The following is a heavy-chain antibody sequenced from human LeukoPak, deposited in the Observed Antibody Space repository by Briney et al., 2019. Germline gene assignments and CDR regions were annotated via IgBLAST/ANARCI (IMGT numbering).Heavy chain of an antibody. V-gene: IGHV6-1*01. Sequence: SQTLSLTCAISGDSVSSNNAAWNWIRQSPSRGLEWLGRTYYRSKWYYDYALSVKGRITVNPDTSKNQFSLQLNSVTPDDAAVYYCARIAVTGLNWFTSWGQGTLVTVSS. D-gene: IGHD6-19*01. CDR1: GDSVSSNNAA. CDR3: ARIAVTGLNWFTS. CDR2: TYYRSKWYY. J-gene: IGHJ5*01.